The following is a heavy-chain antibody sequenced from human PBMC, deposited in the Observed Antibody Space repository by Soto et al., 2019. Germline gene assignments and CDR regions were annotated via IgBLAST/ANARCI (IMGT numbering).Heavy chain of an antibody. D-gene: IGHD1-26*01. CDR3: ARDGVVGAFGYYFDY. CDR2: ISYDGSNK. J-gene: IGHJ4*02. Sequence: QVQLVESGGGVVQPGRSLRLSCAASGFTFSSYAMHWVRQAPGKGLEWVAVISYDGSNKYYADSVKGRFTISRDNSKNTLYLQMNSLRAEDTAVYYCARDGVVGAFGYYFDYWGQGTLVTVSS. V-gene: IGHV3-30-3*01. CDR1: GFTFSSYA.